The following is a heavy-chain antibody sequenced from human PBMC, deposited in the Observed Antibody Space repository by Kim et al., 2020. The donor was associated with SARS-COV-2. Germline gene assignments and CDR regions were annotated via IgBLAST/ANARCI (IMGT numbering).Heavy chain of an antibody. Sequence: SETLSFTCTVSSGSISSDAHNWAWIRQPPGKGLEWIASIHYSGSTSYNPSLESRITTSIDTSKNHFSLKLTSVTAADTAVYYCAGLAVVGWATNEFWGQGTLVTVSS. D-gene: IGHD5-12*01. J-gene: IGHJ1*01. CDR1: SGSISSDAHN. CDR3: AGLAVVGWATNEF. V-gene: IGHV4-39*01. CDR2: IHYSGST.